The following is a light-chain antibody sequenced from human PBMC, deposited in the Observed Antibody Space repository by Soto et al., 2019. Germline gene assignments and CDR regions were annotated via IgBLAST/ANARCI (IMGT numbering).Light chain of an antibody. CDR3: QQLNSYPEFT. CDR2: AAS. V-gene: IGKV1-9*01. J-gene: IGKJ3*01. Sequence: DIQLTQSPSFLSASVGNRVTITCRASQGISSYLAWYQQKPGKAPKLLIYAASTLQRGVPSRFSGSGSGTEFTHTISSLQPEDFATYYCQQLNSYPEFTFGPGTRVDIK. CDR1: QGISSY.